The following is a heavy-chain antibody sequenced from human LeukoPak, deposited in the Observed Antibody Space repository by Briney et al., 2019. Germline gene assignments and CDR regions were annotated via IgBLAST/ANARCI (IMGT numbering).Heavy chain of an antibody. Sequence: TGRSLRLSCAASGFTFDDYAMHWVRQAPGKGLEWFSGISWNSGSIGYADSVKGRFTISRDNAKNSLFLQMNSLRAEDTAVYYCANQHMDYFDYWGQGTLVTVSS. CDR2: ISWNSGSI. CDR1: GFTFDDYA. D-gene: IGHD2-21*01. V-gene: IGHV3-9*01. J-gene: IGHJ4*02. CDR3: ANQHMDYFDY.